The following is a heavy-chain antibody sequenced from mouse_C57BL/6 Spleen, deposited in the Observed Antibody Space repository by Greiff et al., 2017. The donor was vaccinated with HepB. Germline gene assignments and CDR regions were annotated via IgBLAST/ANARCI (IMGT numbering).Heavy chain of an antibody. J-gene: IGHJ1*03. CDR3: ARRGYYGSSLFDV. CDR1: GFTFSSYT. D-gene: IGHD1-1*01. Sequence: EVQLQESGGGLVKPGGSLKLSCAASGFTFSSYTMSWVRQTPEKRLEWVATISGGGGNTYYPDSVKGRFTISRDNAKNTLYLQMSSLRSEDTALYYCARRGYYGSSLFDVWGTGTTVTVSS. CDR2: ISGGGGNT. V-gene: IGHV5-9*01.